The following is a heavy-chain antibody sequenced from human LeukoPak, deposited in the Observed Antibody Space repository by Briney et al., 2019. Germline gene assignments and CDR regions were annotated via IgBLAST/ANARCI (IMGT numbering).Heavy chain of an antibody. CDR2: IYTSGST. V-gene: IGHV4-4*07. CDR3: ARHTYGSILPLDY. J-gene: IGHJ4*02. D-gene: IGHD6-13*01. Sequence: SETLSLTCTVSGGSISSYYRSWIRQPAGKGLEWIGRIYTSGSTSYNPSLKGRVTMSVDTSKNQFSLKLTSVTAADMAVYYCARHTYGSILPLDYWGQGTLVTVSS. CDR1: GGSISSYY.